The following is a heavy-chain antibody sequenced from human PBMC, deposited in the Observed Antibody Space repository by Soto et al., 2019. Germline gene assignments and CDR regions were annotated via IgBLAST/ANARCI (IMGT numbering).Heavy chain of an antibody. CDR3: ARETMSYLRNGVDFDI. Sequence: GGSLRLSCAASGFTFSSYAMHWVRQAPGKGLEWVAVISYDGSNKYYADSVKGRFTISRDKSKNTMYLQMNSLRAEDRAVYYCARETMSYLRNGVDFDIWGQGTMVTVSS. J-gene: IGHJ3*02. D-gene: IGHD1-26*01. CDR2: ISYDGSNK. V-gene: IGHV3-30*04. CDR1: GFTFSSYA.